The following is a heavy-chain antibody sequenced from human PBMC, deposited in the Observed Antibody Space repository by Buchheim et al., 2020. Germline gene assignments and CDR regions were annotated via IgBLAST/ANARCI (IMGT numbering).Heavy chain of an antibody. J-gene: IGHJ4*02. V-gene: IGHV3-21*02. D-gene: IGHD4-17*01. CDR2: ISSTSSYI. CDR1: GFTFSSYS. CDR3: ARDFYGDYSFDC. Sequence: EVQLVESGGGLVKPGGSLRLSCAASGFTFSSYSMNWVRQAPGKGLEWVSSISSTSSYIYYADSVMGRFTISRHNAKNSVYLQMNSLRAEDTAVYYCARDFYGDYSFDCWGQGTL.